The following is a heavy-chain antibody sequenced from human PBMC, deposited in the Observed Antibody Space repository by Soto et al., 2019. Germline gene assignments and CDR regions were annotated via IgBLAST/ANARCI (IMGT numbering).Heavy chain of an antibody. CDR1: GGSISSGDYY. V-gene: IGHV4-30-4*01. CDR3: ASPLAANENYYYYGMDV. D-gene: IGHD2-15*01. CDR2: IYYSGST. Sequence: SETLSLTCTVSGGSISSGDYYWSWIRQPPGKGLEWIGYIYYSGSTYYNPSLKSRVTISVDTSKNQFSLKLSSVTAADTAVYYCASPLAANENYYYYGMDVWGQGTTVTVSS. J-gene: IGHJ6*02.